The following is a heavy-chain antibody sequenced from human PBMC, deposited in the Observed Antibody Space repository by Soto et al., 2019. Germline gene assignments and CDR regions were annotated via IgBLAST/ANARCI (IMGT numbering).Heavy chain of an antibody. CDR2: IIAYNGNT. J-gene: IGHJ4*02. D-gene: IGHD3-10*01. CDR1: GYTFTSYG. Sequence: QVQLVQSGAEVKKPGASVKVSCKASGYTFTSYGISWVRQAPGQGVEWMGLIIAYNGNTNYAQKLQGRVTMTKDTSKSTAYMELRSRRSDDTAVYYCAREYYYGSAPWYWGQGTQVTVSS. CDR3: AREYYYGSAPWY. V-gene: IGHV1-18*01.